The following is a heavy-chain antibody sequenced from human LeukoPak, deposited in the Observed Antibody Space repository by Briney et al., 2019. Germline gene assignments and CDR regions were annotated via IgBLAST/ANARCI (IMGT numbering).Heavy chain of an antibody. CDR3: ARRGFDYYGSGMTFDY. CDR2: INHSGST. CDR1: GGSFSGYY. Sequence: PSETLSLTCAVYGGSFSGYYWSWIRQPPGKGLEWIGEINHSGSTNYNPSLKSRVTISVDTSKNQFSLKLSSVTAADTAVYYCARRGFDYYGSGMTFDYWGQGTLVTVSS. D-gene: IGHD3-10*01. J-gene: IGHJ4*02. V-gene: IGHV4-34*01.